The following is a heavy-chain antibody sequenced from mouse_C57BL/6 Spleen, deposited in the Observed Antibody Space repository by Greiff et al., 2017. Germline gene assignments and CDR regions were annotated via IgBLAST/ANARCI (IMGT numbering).Heavy chain of an antibody. V-gene: IGHV1-36*01. CDR3: ARKDSYYGYAMDY. CDR1: GFTFTDYY. Sequence: EVQLQQSGPVLVKPGPSVKISCKASGFTFTDYYMHWVKQSHGKSLEWIGLVYPYSGATSYNQKFKDKATLTVDTSCSTAYMELNSLTSEDSAVYYCARKDSYYGYAMDYWGQGTSVTVSS. CDR2: VYPYSGAT. J-gene: IGHJ4*01. D-gene: IGHD1-1*01.